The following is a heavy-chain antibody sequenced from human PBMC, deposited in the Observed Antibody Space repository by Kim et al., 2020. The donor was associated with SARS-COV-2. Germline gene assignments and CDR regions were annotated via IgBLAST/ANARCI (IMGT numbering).Heavy chain of an antibody. J-gene: IGHJ6*02. CDR1: GGSISSYY. V-gene: IGHV4-59*13. CDR3: ARDRGHEYYDILTGYYTRYYYYGMDV. Sequence: SETLSLTCTVSGGSISSYYWSWIRQPPGKGLEWIGYIYYSGSTNYNPSLKSRVTISVDTSKNQFSLKLSSVTAADTAVYYCARDRGHEYYDILTGYYTRYYYYGMDVWGQGTTVTVSS. D-gene: IGHD3-9*01. CDR2: IYYSGST.